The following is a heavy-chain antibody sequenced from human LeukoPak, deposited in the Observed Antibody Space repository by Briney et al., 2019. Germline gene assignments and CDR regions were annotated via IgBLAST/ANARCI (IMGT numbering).Heavy chain of an antibody. CDR2: ISGSGGST. CDR1: GFTFSSYA. J-gene: IGHJ4*02. CDR3: ASGSTIPVFDY. Sequence: GGSLRLSCAASGFTFSSYAMSWVRQAPGKGLEWVSAISGSGGSTYYADSVKGWFTISRDNSKNTLYLQMNSLRAEDTAVYYCASGSTIPVFDYWGQGTLVTVSS. V-gene: IGHV3-23*01. D-gene: IGHD1-26*01.